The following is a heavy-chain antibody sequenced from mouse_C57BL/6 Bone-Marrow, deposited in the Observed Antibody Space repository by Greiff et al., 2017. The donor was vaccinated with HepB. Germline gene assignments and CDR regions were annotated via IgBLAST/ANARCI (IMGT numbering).Heavy chain of an antibody. CDR2: IHPNSGST. D-gene: IGHD2-4*01. CDR1: GYAFSSYW. Sequence: VQLQQSGAELVKPGASVKISCKASGYAFSSYWMNWVKQRPGKGLEWIGMIHPNSGSTNYNEKFKSKATLTVDKSSSTAYMQLSSLTSEDSAVYYCARPFYYDFDYWGQGTTLTVSS. CDR3: ARPFYYDFDY. V-gene: IGHV1-64*01. J-gene: IGHJ2*01.